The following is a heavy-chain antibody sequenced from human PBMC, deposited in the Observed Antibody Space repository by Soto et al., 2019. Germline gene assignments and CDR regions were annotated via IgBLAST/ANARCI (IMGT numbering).Heavy chain of an antibody. D-gene: IGHD3-22*01. Sequence: QVQLVQSGAEVKKPGASVKVSCKASGYSFTNYDISWVRQAPGQGPEWMGWISGHNGDTNHPQSLQGRVTMTTDTSRNTAYMELRSLRSDDTAVYYCARHRFNYYDNTVYYYFDYWGQGTLVTVSS. V-gene: IGHV1-18*04. CDR3: ARHRFNYYDNTVYYYFDY. CDR1: GYSFTNYD. CDR2: ISGHNGDT. J-gene: IGHJ4*02.